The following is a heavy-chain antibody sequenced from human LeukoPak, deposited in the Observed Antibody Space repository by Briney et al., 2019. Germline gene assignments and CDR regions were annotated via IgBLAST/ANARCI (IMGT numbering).Heavy chain of an antibody. V-gene: IGHV4-39*01. Sequence: SETLSLTCTVSGGSISSSSYYWAWIRQPPGKGLEWIGSIYYSGSTYYNPSLKSRVTISVDTSKYQFSLKLSSVTAADTAVYYCSISSGWYEPFDYWGQGTLVTVSS. CDR1: GGSISSSSYY. CDR3: SISSGWYEPFDY. J-gene: IGHJ4*02. CDR2: IYYSGST. D-gene: IGHD6-19*01.